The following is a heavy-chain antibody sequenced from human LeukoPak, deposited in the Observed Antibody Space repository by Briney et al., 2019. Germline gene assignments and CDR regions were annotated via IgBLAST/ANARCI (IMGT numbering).Heavy chain of an antibody. J-gene: IGHJ3*02. V-gene: IGHV1-18*01. D-gene: IGHD2-15*01. CDR3: AREADMAAGAFDI. Sequence: GASVKVSCKASGYTFTSYGISWVRQAPGQGLEWMGWISAYNGNTNYAQKLQGRVTITTDESTSTAYMELSSLRSEDTAVYYCAREADMAAGAFDIWGQGTMVTVSS. CDR2: ISAYNGNT. CDR1: GYTFTSYG.